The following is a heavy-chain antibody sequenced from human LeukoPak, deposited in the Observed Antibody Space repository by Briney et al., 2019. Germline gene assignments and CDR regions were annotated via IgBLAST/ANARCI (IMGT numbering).Heavy chain of an antibody. Sequence: ASVKVSCKASGYTFTSYYMHWVRQAPGQGLEWMGLINPTGGSTGYAQKFQGRVTMTRDMFTSTDYMELSSLRSEDTAIYYCARDNSVGDNAWWFDPWGQGTLVTVSS. CDR3: ARDNSVGDNAWWFDP. D-gene: IGHD1-26*01. CDR2: INPTGGST. V-gene: IGHV1-46*01. CDR1: GYTFTSYY. J-gene: IGHJ5*02.